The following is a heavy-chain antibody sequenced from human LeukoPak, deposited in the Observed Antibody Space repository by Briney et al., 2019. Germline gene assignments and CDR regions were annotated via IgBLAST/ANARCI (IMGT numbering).Heavy chain of an antibody. V-gene: IGHV3-48*01. CDR3: ANRITQAPY. J-gene: IGHJ4*02. Sequence: GGSLRLSCAASGFTFSSYSMNWVRQAPGKGLEWVSYISSSSSTIYYADSVKGRFTISRDNAKNTLYLQMNSLRAEDTAVYYCANRITQAPYWGQGTLVTVSS. CDR1: GFTFSSYS. CDR2: ISSSSSTI. D-gene: IGHD3-10*01.